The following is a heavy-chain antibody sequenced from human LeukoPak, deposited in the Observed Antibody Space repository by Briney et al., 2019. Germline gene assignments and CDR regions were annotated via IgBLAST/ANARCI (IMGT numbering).Heavy chain of an antibody. V-gene: IGHV4-39*01. CDR2: IYYSGNT. Sequence: NSSETLSLTCTVSGGCMISSSYSWGWIRQPPGKGLEWIGTIYYSGNTYYNSSLKSRVTISVDTSKNQFSLKLGSVTAADTAVYYCARCLISTYGTLKWFDPWGQGTLVTVSS. D-gene: IGHD3-10*01. CDR3: ARCLISTYGTLKWFDP. CDR1: GGCMISSSYS. J-gene: IGHJ5*02.